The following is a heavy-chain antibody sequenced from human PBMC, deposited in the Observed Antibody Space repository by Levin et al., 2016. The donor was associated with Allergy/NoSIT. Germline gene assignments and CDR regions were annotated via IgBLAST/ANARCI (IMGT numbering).Heavy chain of an antibody. Sequence: GESLKISCTASGFAFNTYTMNWVRQAPGKGLEWLSLINGRGSSIYYADSVEGRFTISRDNPTRSLFLQMNRLRVEDTAVYYCVRFSRVSQSWGGDSYYHGMDVWGQGTTVIVSS. V-gene: IGHV3-48*04. J-gene: IGHJ6*02. CDR3: VRFSRVSQSWGGDSYYHGMDV. CDR1: GFAFNTYT. D-gene: IGHD2-2*01. CDR2: INGRGSSI.